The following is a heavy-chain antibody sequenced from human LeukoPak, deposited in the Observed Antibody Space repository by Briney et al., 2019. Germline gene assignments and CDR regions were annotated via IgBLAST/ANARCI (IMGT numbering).Heavy chain of an antibody. D-gene: IGHD4-11*01. J-gene: IGHJ6*02. CDR1: GGTFSSYA. CDR2: IIPIFGIA. V-gene: IGHV1-69*04. Sequence: SVKVSCKASGGTFSSYAISRVRQAPGQGLEWMGRIIPIFGIANYAQKFQGRVTITADKSTSTAYMELSSLRSEDTAVYYCARVPPARNDYSNYVDYYGMDVWGQGTTVTVSS. CDR3: ARVPPARNDYSNYVDYYGMDV.